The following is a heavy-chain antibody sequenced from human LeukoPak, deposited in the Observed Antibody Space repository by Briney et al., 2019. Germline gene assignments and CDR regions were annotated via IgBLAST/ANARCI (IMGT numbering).Heavy chain of an antibody. J-gene: IGHJ3*02. Sequence: GGSLRLSCAASGFTFSSYSMNWVRQAPGKGLEWVSSISSSSSYIYYADSVKGRFTIARDNAKNSLYLQMNSLGAEDTALYYCAREGGIQLWCFDIWGQGTMVTVSS. CDR1: GFTFSSYS. D-gene: IGHD5-18*01. CDR3: AREGGIQLWCFDI. V-gene: IGHV3-21*01. CDR2: ISSSSSYI.